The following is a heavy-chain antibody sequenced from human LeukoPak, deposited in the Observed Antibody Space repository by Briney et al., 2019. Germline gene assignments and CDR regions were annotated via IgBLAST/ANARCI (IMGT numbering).Heavy chain of an antibody. Sequence: SETLSLTCTVSGDSISSSRYYWGWIRQPPGKGLEWIGSMYYSGSTYYNPSLKSRVTISVDTSKNQFSLKLSSVTAADTAVYYCARGPRGTMISFDPWGQGTLVTVSS. CDR2: MYYSGST. D-gene: IGHD3-22*01. J-gene: IGHJ5*02. V-gene: IGHV4-39*07. CDR1: GDSISSSRYY. CDR3: ARGPRGTMISFDP.